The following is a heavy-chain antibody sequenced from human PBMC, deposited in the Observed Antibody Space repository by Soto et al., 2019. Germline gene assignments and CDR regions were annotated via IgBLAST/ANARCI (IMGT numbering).Heavy chain of an antibody. CDR2: ISGSGGST. J-gene: IGHJ3*02. CDR1: GFTFSSYA. Sequence: GGSLRLSCAASGFTFSSYAMSWVRQAPGQGLEWVSSISGSGGSTYYADSVKGRFTSSRDNYKNSLYLQINSLRAEDTAVYYCAKDRPPYYYDSEYDAFDIGGQGTMDTVSS. D-gene: IGHD3-22*01. CDR3: AKDRPPYYYDSEYDAFDI. V-gene: IGHV3-23*01.